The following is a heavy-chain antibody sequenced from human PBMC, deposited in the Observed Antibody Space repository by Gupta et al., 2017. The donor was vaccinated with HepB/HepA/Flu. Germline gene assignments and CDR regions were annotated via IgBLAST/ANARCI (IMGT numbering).Heavy chain of an antibody. Sequence: EVQLVESGGGLVKPGGSLRLSCAASGFTFSSYSMNWVRQAPGKGLEWVSSISSSSSYIYYADSVKGRFTISRDNAKNSLYLQMNSLRAEDTAVYYCARDLRNYDFWSGPHDYWGQGTLVTVSS. J-gene: IGHJ4*02. V-gene: IGHV3-21*01. CDR3: ARDLRNYDFWSGPHDY. CDR2: ISSSSSYI. CDR1: GFTFSSYS. D-gene: IGHD3-3*01.